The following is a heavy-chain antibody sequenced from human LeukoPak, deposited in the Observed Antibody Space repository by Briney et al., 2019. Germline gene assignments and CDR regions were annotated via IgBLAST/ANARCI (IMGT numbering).Heavy chain of an antibody. J-gene: IGHJ4*02. CDR3: ASGGVKWELLN. CDR1: GFTVSSNY. Sequence: GGSLRLSRVASGFTVSSNYMVWVRQAPGKGMEWVSIIYSGGSTYYADSVKGRFTISRDNSKNILYLQMNSLRAENTAVYYCASGGVKWELLNWGQGALVTVSS. V-gene: IGHV3-66*01. CDR2: IYSGGST. D-gene: IGHD1-26*01.